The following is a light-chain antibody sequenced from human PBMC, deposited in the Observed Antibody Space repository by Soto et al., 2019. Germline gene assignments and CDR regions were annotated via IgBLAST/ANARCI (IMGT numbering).Light chain of an antibody. V-gene: IGKV3-20*01. CDR3: QQYEIAPKT. Sequence: EIVLTQSPGTLSLSPGKRATLSCRASQSVVSSHLAWYQQKPGQAPRLLIYGVSSRATGIPDRFSGSGSGTDFTLSISGLEPEDFAVYYCQQYEIAPKTFGQGTKVEIK. J-gene: IGKJ1*01. CDR2: GVS. CDR1: QSVVSSH.